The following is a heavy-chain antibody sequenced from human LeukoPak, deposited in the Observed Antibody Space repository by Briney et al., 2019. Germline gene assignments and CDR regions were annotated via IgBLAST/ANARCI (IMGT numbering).Heavy chain of an antibody. D-gene: IGHD2-2*01. CDR2: INPNSGGT. Sequence: GASVKVSCKASGYTFTGYYMHWVRQAPGQGLEWMGWINPNSGGTNYAQKFQGRVTMTRDTSITTAYMELSSLRSDDTAVYYCAIKFVVPAALDYWGPGTLVTVSS. V-gene: IGHV1-2*02. CDR3: AIKFVVPAALDY. CDR1: GYTFTGYY. J-gene: IGHJ4*02.